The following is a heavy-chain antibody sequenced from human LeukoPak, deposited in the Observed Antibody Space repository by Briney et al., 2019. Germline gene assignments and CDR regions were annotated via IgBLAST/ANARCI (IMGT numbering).Heavy chain of an antibody. CDR1: GFTVTDNY. J-gene: IGHJ5*02. CDR3: ARDRGGENCGGDCYSAFDP. D-gene: IGHD2-21*02. V-gene: IGHV3-23*01. CDR2: IGGSGAYT. Sequence: PGGSLRLSCAASGFTVTDNYMNWVRQTPGRGLEWVAAIGGSGAYTNHADSVQGRLTISRDNSKNTLYLQMNNLRVEDTALYYCARDRGGENCGGDCYSAFDPWGQGTLVTVSS.